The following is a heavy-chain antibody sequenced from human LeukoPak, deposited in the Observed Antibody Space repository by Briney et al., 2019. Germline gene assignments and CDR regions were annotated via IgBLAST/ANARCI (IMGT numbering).Heavy chain of an antibody. CDR2: IYYSGST. D-gene: IGHD6-13*01. CDR1: GGSISSGSYY. J-gene: IGHJ4*02. V-gene: IGHV4-61*01. CDR3: ARGRAAAEVY. Sequence: SETLSLTCTVSGGSISSGSYYWGWIRQPPGKGLEWIGYIYYSGSTNYNPSLKSRVSISVDTSKNQFSLKVSSVTPADTAVYYCARGRAAAEVYWGQGTLVTVSS.